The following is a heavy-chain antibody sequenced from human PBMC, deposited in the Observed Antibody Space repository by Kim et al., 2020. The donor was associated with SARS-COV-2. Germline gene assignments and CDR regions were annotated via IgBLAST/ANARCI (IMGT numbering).Heavy chain of an antibody. Sequence: GGSLRLSCAASGFTFSSYAMSWVRQAPGKGLEWVSAISGSGGSTYYADSVKGRFTISRDNSKNTLYLQMNSLRAEDTAVYYCAKLGSAGYSSSWSQVYNYGMDVWGQGTTVTVSS. V-gene: IGHV3-23*01. CDR3: AKLGSAGYSSSWSQVYNYGMDV. CDR2: ISGSGGST. J-gene: IGHJ6*02. CDR1: GFTFSSYA. D-gene: IGHD6-13*01.